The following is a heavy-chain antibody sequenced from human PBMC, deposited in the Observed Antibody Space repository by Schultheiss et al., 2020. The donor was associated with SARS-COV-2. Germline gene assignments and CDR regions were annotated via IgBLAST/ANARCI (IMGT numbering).Heavy chain of an antibody. CDR1: GFTLRTYA. CDR2: IWSHGRTR. D-gene: IGHD2-21*02. J-gene: IGHJ4*02. V-gene: IGHV3-33*01. Sequence: GGSLRLSCAASGFTLRTYALHWVRQAPGKGLGWASPIWSHGRTRNYAVTVKGRLTISRDKSQRTLCLQMDSLRVEDTAIYYCARDSTYCSGDCSFDYWGQGTLVTVSS. CDR3: ARDSTYCSGDCSFDY.